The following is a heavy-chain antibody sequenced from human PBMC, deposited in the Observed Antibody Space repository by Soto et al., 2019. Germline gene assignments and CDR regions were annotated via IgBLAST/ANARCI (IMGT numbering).Heavy chain of an antibody. CDR1: GFTFSSYS. J-gene: IGHJ6*02. V-gene: IGHV3-21*01. CDR3: ARGSYYYYYGMDV. CDR2: ISSSSSYI. Sequence: EVQLVESGGGLVKPGGSLRLSCAASGFTFSSYSMNWVRQAPGKGLEWVSSISSSSSYIYYADSVKGRFTISRDNAKNSMYLKMNSLRAEDTAVYYCARGSYYYYYGMDVWGQGTTVTVSS.